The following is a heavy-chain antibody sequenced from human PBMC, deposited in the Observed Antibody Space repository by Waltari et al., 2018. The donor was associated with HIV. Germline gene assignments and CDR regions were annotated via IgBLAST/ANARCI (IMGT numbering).Heavy chain of an antibody. Sequence: QVQLVESGGGVVQPGGSLRLSCAASGFTFSSYGMHWVRQAPGKGLEWVAFIRYDGSNKYYADSVKGRFTISRDNSKNTLYLQMNSLRAEDTAVYYCAKALSGIVVVPALHWGQGTLVTVSS. CDR3: AKALSGIVVVPALH. CDR2: IRYDGSNK. V-gene: IGHV3-30*02. CDR1: GFTFSSYG. D-gene: IGHD2-2*01. J-gene: IGHJ4*02.